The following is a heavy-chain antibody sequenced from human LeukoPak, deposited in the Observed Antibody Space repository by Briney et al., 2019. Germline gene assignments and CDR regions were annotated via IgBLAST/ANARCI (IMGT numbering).Heavy chain of an antibody. V-gene: IGHV3-7*03. CDR3: ATGAGCGY. J-gene: IGHJ4*02. D-gene: IGHD6-19*01. Sequence: GGSLRLSCAASGFTFSSYWMTWVRQAPGKGLEWVANIKQDGSVRNYVDSVKGRFTISRDNAKNSLYLQMNTLRDEDTAVYYCATGAGCGYWGRGTLVTVSS. CDR2: IKQDGSVR. CDR1: GFTFSSYW.